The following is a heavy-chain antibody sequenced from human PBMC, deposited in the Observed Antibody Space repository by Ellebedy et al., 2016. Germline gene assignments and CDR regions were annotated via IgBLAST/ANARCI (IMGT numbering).Heavy chain of an antibody. CDR3: ARQAGYCSSTSCHGKGHDY. V-gene: IGHV5-51*01. D-gene: IGHD2-2*01. J-gene: IGHJ4*02. CDR2: IYPGDSDT. Sequence: GESLKISXKGSGYTFTNYWLGWVRQMPGKGLEWMGIIYPGDSDTRYSPSFQGQVTMSADKSISTAYLQWSSLKVSDTAMYYCARQAGYCSSTSCHGKGHDYWGQGTLVTVSS. CDR1: GYTFTNYW.